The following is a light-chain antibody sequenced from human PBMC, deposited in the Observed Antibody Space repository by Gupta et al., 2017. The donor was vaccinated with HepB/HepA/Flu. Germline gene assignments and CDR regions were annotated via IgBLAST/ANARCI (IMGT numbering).Light chain of an antibody. Sequence: SYELTQPLSVSVALGQTARITCGGNNIGSKNVHWYQQKPGQAPVLVIYRDSNRPSEIPERFSGSNSGNTATLTIIRAQAGDEADYYCQVWDITTAHVVFGGGTNLTVL. J-gene: IGLJ2*01. CDR2: RDS. CDR1: NIGSKN. V-gene: IGLV3-9*01. CDR3: QVWDITTAHVV.